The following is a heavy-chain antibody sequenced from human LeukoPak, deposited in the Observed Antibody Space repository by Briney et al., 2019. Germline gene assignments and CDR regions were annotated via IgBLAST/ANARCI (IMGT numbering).Heavy chain of an antibody. J-gene: IGHJ3*02. CDR1: GYTFTSYD. Sequence: ASVKVSCKASGYTFTSYDINWVRQATGQRLECRGWMNPNSGNTGYAQKFQGRVTITRNTSISTAYMELNSLRAEDTAVYYCAKVKTLRMIVVADDAFDIWGQGTMVTVSS. CDR3: AKVKTLRMIVVADDAFDI. CDR2: MNPNSGNT. D-gene: IGHD3-22*01. V-gene: IGHV1-8*03.